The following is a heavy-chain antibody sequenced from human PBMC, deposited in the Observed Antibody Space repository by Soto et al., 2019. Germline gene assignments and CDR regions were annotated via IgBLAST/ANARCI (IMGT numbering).Heavy chain of an antibody. Sequence: GGSLRLSCAASGFTFSSYSMNWVRQAPGKGLEWVSYISSSSSTIYYADSVKGRFTISRDNAKNSLYLQMNSLRDEDTAVYYCADVGATRLGDPFDIWGQGTMVTVSS. CDR1: GFTFSSYS. CDR2: ISSSSSTI. J-gene: IGHJ3*02. V-gene: IGHV3-48*02. CDR3: ADVGATRLGDPFDI. D-gene: IGHD1-26*01.